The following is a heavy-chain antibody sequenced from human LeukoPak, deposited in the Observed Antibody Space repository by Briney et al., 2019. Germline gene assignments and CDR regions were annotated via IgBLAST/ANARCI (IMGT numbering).Heavy chain of an antibody. Sequence: PGGSLRLSCAASGFTFSSYSMNWVRQAPGKGLEWVSSISSSSSYIYYADSVKGRFTISRDNAKNSLYLQMNSLRAEDTAVCYCARDGDGDYVSDYWGQGTLVTVSS. CDR1: GFTFSSYS. J-gene: IGHJ4*02. D-gene: IGHD4-17*01. CDR3: ARDGDGDYVSDY. CDR2: ISSSSSYI. V-gene: IGHV3-21*01.